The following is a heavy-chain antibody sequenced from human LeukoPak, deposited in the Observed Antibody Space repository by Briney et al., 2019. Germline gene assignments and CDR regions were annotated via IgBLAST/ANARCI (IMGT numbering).Heavy chain of an antibody. D-gene: IGHD2-15*01. CDR2: IAYDGHSH. CDR3: ATDPSDPDGDIGLDHYFDY. Sequence: GGSLRLSCAASGFTLSNSGMHWVRQTPHKGLEWVAFIAYDGHSHYYADSVKGRFTISRDNSKNILHLQMSSLRTDDTAVYYCATDPSDPDGDIGLDHYFDYWGQGTLVTVSS. V-gene: IGHV3-30*02. J-gene: IGHJ4*02. CDR1: GFTLSNSG.